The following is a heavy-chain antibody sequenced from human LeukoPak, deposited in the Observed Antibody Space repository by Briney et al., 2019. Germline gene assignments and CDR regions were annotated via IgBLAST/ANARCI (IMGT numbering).Heavy chain of an antibody. CDR2: IYYSGST. CDR1: GGSISSYY. Sequence: SETLSLTCTVSGGSISSYYWSWIRQPPGKGLEWIGYIYYSGSTNYNPSLKSRVTISVDTSKNQFSLKLSSVTAADTAVYYCARDSPRTPDAFDVWGQGTMVTVSS. D-gene: IGHD2-2*01. J-gene: IGHJ3*01. CDR3: ARDSPRTPDAFDV. V-gene: IGHV4-59*01.